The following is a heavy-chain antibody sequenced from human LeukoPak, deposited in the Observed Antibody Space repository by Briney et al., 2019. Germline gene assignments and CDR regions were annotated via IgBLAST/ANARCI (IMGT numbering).Heavy chain of an antibody. CDR1: GFTSSNYA. Sequence: PGGSLRLSCAASGFTSSNYAIHWIRQGPGKGLKWVAIISYDGTNKYYADSVKGRFSISRDNSKNTLYLQMNSLRPEDTAVYYCAKAVGFGEAYGMDVWGQGTTVTVSS. V-gene: IGHV3-30*18. J-gene: IGHJ6*02. D-gene: IGHD3-10*01. CDR3: AKAVGFGEAYGMDV. CDR2: ISYDGTNK.